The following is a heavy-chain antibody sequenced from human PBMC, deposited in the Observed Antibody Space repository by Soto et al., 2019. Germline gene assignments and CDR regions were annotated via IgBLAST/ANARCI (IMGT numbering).Heavy chain of an antibody. V-gene: IGHV1-18*01. CDR1: GYTFINYG. CDR2: ISPYRGNT. Sequence: QVQLVQSGAEVKKPGASVKVSCKASGYTFINYGISWVRQAPGQGLEWMGWISPYRGNTNYAQKFQGRVTMTSDTSTTTAYMELRSLRSDDTGVYYWSIRIVPSVYYGRDVLGQGTTVTVSS. CDR3: SIRIVPSVYYGRDV. D-gene: IGHD2-2*01. J-gene: IGHJ6*02.